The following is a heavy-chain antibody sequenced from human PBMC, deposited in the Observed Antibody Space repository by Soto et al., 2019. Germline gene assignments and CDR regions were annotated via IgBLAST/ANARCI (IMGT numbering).Heavy chain of an antibody. J-gene: IGHJ5*02. Sequence: QVQLQESGPGLVKPSQTLSLTCTVSGVSISSGGYYWSWIRQHPGKGLEWIGYIYYSGSTYYNPFLKSRVNRSVDTSKKQFSLKLSSVTAADTAVYYCARSENWYAPYGEFDPWGQGTLVTVSA. CDR3: ARSENWYAPYGEFDP. D-gene: IGHD1-1*01. CDR2: IYYSGST. CDR1: GVSISSGGYY. V-gene: IGHV4-31*03.